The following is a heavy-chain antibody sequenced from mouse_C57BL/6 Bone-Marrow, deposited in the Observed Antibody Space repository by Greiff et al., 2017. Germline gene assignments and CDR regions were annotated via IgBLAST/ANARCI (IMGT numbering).Heavy chain of an antibody. V-gene: IGHV1-82*01. CDR2: IYPGDGDT. D-gene: IGHD2-3*01. CDR3: ARSGDVYSFYYFDY. J-gene: IGHJ2*01. CDR1: GYAFSSSW. Sequence: VQLQQSGPELVKPGASVKISCKASGYAFSSSWMNWVKQRPGKGLEWIGRIYPGDGDTNYNGKFKGKATLTADKSSSTAYMQLSSLTSEDSAVYFCARSGDVYSFYYFDYWGQGTTLTVSS.